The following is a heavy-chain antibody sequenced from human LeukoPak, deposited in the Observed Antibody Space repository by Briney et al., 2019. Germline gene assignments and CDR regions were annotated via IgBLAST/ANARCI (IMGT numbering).Heavy chain of an antibody. CDR3: ARAHYPYDSSGYYSQLPLDY. Sequence: SETLSLTCTVSGGSISSGDYYWSWIRQPPGKGLEWIGYMYYSGSTYYTPSLKRRVTISVDTSKNQFSLKLSSVTAADTAVYYCARAHYPYDSSGYYSQLPLDYWGQGTLVTVSS. D-gene: IGHD3-22*01. CDR2: MYYSGST. V-gene: IGHV4-30-4*08. CDR1: GGSISSGDYY. J-gene: IGHJ4*02.